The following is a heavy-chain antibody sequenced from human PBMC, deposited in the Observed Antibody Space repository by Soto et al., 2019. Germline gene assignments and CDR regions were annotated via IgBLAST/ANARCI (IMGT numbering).Heavy chain of an antibody. Sequence: ASVKVSCKASGYTFTGYYMHWVRQAPGQGLEWMGWINPNSGGTNYAQKFQGWVTMTRDTSISTAYMELSRLRSDDTAVYYCARDTEGRSSGKGAFDIWGQGTMVTVS. V-gene: IGHV1-2*04. D-gene: IGHD3-10*01. CDR3: ARDTEGRSSGKGAFDI. CDR2: INPNSGGT. CDR1: GYTFTGYY. J-gene: IGHJ3*02.